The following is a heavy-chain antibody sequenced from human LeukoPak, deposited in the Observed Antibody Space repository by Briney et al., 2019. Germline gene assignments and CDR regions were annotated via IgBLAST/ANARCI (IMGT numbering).Heavy chain of an antibody. D-gene: IGHD6-13*01. Sequence: GGSLRLSCAASGFTFGSNWMTWVRQAPEKGLEWVAKIKPDGSDEDYVDSVKGRFTIPRDNAKNLLYLQMTGLRAEDTAVYYCARNTVAAAGDSWGQGTLVTVSS. CDR1: GFTFGSNW. CDR2: IKPDGSDE. V-gene: IGHV3-7*01. CDR3: ARNTVAAAGDS. J-gene: IGHJ4*02.